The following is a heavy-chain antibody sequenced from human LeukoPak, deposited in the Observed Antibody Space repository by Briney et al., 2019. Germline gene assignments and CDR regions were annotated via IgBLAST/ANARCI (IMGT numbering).Heavy chain of an antibody. V-gene: IGHV1-8*01. CDR1: GYAFTSHD. CDR3: ARGYSPTLRTTGNDY. CDR2: MNPNSGNT. J-gene: IGHJ4*02. D-gene: IGHD1-1*01. Sequence: ASVKVSCKASGYAFTSHDINWVRQATGQGLEWMGWMNPNSGNTGYAQKFQGRVTMTRDTSINTAYMELHSLRSEDTAVYYCARGYSPTLRTTGNDYWGQGTLVTVSS.